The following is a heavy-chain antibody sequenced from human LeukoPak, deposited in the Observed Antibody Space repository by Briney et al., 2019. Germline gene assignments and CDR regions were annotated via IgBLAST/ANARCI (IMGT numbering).Heavy chain of an antibody. CDR2: IYSSGST. CDR1: GGSISSYF. D-gene: IGHD6-13*01. Sequence: PSETLSLTCTVSGGSISSYFWSWIRQPPGKGLEWMGYIYSSGSTNYNPSLKSRVTISLDTSKNQFSLKLSSVTAADTAVYYCARRYSSSWYFDYWGQGTLVTVSS. J-gene: IGHJ4*02. V-gene: IGHV4-59*08. CDR3: ARRYSSSWYFDY.